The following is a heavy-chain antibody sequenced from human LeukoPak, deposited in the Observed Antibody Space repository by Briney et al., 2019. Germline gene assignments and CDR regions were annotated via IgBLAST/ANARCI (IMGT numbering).Heavy chain of an antibody. CDR2: ISNNGGSS. V-gene: IGHV3-64D*09. D-gene: IGHD1-14*01. Sequence: GGSLRLSCSASGFTFSAYAMYWVRPAPGKGLEYVSGISNNGGSSFYADSVKGRFTISRDNSKNTLYLQMSSLRAEDTAVYYCVKITSVTGGDCWGQGTRLTVSS. CDR3: VKITSVTGGDC. CDR1: GFTFSAYA. J-gene: IGHJ4*02.